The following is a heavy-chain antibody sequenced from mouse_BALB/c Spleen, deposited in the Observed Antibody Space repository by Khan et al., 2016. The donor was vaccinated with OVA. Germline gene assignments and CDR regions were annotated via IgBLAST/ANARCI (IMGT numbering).Heavy chain of an antibody. CDR1: GYTFTSYW. J-gene: IGHJ3*01. Sequence: QVQLQQPGAELVKPGASVKLSCKASGYTFTSYWLHWVKQRPGQGLDWIGYINPSDGRTHYNEKFKRKATLTVEKSSSTASMQLSSLTSEDSAVYYCARGGYGSLTYWGQGTLVTVSA. CDR2: INPSDGRT. V-gene: IGHV1S81*02. CDR3: ARGGYGSLTY. D-gene: IGHD2-10*02.